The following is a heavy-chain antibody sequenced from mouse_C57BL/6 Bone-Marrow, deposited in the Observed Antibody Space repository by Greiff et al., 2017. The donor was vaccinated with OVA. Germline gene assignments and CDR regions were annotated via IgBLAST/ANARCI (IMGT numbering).Heavy chain of an antibody. J-gene: IGHJ4*01. CDR1: GYTFTSYW. V-gene: IGHV1-55*01. CDR2: IYPGSGST. Sequence: QVQLKQPGAELVKPGASVKMSCKASGYTFTSYWITWVKQRPGQGLEWIGDIYPGSGSTNYNEKFKSKATLTVDTSSSTAYMQLSSLTSEDSAVYYCAREGGNGYDAMDYWGQGTSVTVSS. CDR3: AREGGNGYDAMDY.